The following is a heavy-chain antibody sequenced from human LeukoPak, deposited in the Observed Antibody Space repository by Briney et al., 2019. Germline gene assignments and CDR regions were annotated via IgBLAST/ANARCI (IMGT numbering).Heavy chain of an antibody. V-gene: IGHV3-30-3*01. CDR3: AREGGPAATGAFDI. CDR1: GFTFSSYA. CDR2: ISYDGSNK. D-gene: IGHD2-2*01. J-gene: IGHJ3*02. Sequence: GGSLRLSCAASGFTFSSYAMHWVRQAPGKGLEWVAVISYDGSNKYYADSVKGRFTISRDNSKNTLYLQMNSLRAEDTAVYYCAREGGPAATGAFDIWGQGTMVTVSS.